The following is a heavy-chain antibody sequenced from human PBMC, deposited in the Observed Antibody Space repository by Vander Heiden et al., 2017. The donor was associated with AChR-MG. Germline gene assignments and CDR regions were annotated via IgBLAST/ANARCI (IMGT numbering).Heavy chain of an antibody. CDR1: DYIFTYRY. Sequence: MQLVQSGAVVRKPASPVKLSCRASDYIFTYRYLHWVRHAPGQGLGWLGWITVYNGNTKIEQKFQDRLTIVREMSLTTVYMELSSLSPEDTAMYYCVRSPLEGSQDVFDMWGQGTKVSVSS. J-gene: IGHJ3*02. V-gene: IGHV1-45*02. D-gene: IGHD1-26*01. CDR2: ITVYNGNT. CDR3: VRSPLEGSQDVFDM.